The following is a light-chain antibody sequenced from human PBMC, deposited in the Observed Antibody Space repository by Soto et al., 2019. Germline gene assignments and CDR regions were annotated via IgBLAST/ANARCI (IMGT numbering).Light chain of an antibody. V-gene: IGLV2-14*01. Sequence: QSALTQPASVSGSPGQSITISCTGTSSDVDGYNYVSWYQHHPGKAPKLMIYEVSNRPSGVSNRFSGSKSGNTASLTISGLQAADDSVYYCSSYTSSSTWVFGGGTKVTVL. CDR3: SSYTSSSTWV. CDR2: EVS. J-gene: IGLJ3*02. CDR1: SSDVDGYNY.